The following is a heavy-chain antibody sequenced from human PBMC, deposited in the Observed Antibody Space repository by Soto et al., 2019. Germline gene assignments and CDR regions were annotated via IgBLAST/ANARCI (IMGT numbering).Heavy chain of an antibody. CDR1: GFSFRSYW. V-gene: IGHV3-74*01. CDR2: ISSDGSTT. Sequence: EVQLVESGGDLVQSGGSMGLSCAASGFSFRSYWMHWVRQAPGKWLVWVARISSDGSTTTYADSASGRFIISRDNDANILYLQMSSLRAEDTAVYYCARAYYGVLTGYYNDFWGQGTLVTVSS. J-gene: IGHJ4*02. CDR3: ARAYYGVLTGYYNDF. D-gene: IGHD3-9*01.